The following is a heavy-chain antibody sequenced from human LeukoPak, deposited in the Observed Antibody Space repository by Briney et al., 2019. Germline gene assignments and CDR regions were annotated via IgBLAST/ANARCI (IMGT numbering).Heavy chain of an antibody. D-gene: IGHD6-13*01. CDR1: GFTFDDYA. CDR3: AKDDTISYSSSWYGYFDY. Sequence: AGRSLRLSCAASGFTFDDYAMHWVRQAPGKGLEWVSGISWNSGSIGYADSVKGRSTISRDNAKNSLYLQMNSLRAEDTALYYCAKDDTISYSSSWYGYFDYWGQGTLVTVSS. V-gene: IGHV3-9*01. J-gene: IGHJ4*02. CDR2: ISWNSGSI.